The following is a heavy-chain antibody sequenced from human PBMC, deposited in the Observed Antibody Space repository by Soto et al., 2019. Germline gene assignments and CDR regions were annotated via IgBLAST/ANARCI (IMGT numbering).Heavy chain of an antibody. Sequence: GGSLRLSCAASGFTFSNYAMSWVRQAPGKGLEWVSTITGSAGGTYYADSMKGRFTISRDNSKSTLYLQMYSLRVEDTAVYYCARESEHWGQGTLVTVSS. V-gene: IGHV3-23*01. J-gene: IGHJ4*02. D-gene: IGHD1-1*01. CDR3: ARESEH. CDR1: GFTFSNYA. CDR2: ITGSAGGT.